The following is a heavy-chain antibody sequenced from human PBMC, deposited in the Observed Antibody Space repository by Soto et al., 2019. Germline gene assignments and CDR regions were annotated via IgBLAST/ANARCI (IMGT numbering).Heavy chain of an antibody. CDR1: GGSISSYY. CDR2: IYYSGST. V-gene: IGHV4-59*01. J-gene: IGHJ5*02. D-gene: IGHD6-19*01. Sequence: SETLSLTYTVSGGSISSYYWSWIRQPPGKGLEWIGYIYYSGSTNYNPSLKSRVTISVDTSKNQFSLKLSSVTAADTAVYYCARDKIDSSGWYDPKRGNWFDPWGQGSLVTVSS. CDR3: ARDKIDSSGWYDPKRGNWFDP.